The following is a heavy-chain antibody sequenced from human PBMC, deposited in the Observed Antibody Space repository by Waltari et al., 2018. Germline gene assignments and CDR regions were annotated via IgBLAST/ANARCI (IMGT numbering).Heavy chain of an antibody. Sequence: QVQLQESGPGLVKPSETLSLTCAVSGYSISSGYSWGWIRQPPGKGLEGIGSIYHSGSTYYNPSLKSRVTISVDTSKNQFSLKLSSVTAADTAVYYCARDTMIVVVIPLDAFDIWGQGTMVTVSS. D-gene: IGHD3-22*01. V-gene: IGHV4-38-2*02. J-gene: IGHJ3*02. CDR3: ARDTMIVVVIPLDAFDI. CDR1: GYSISSGYS. CDR2: IYHSGST.